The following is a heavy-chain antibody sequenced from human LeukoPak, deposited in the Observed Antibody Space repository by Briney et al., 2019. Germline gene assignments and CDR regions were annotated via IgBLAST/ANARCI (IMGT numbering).Heavy chain of an antibody. Sequence: SETLSLTCTVSGGSIISYYWSWIRQPPGKGLEWIGYIYYSGSTNYNPSLKSRVTISVDTSKNQFSLKLSSVTAADTAVYYCARGIVPAAIAFLDYWGQGTLVTVSS. J-gene: IGHJ4*02. V-gene: IGHV4-59*12. CDR2: IYYSGST. CDR1: GGSIISYY. D-gene: IGHD2-2*02. CDR3: ARGIVPAAIAFLDY.